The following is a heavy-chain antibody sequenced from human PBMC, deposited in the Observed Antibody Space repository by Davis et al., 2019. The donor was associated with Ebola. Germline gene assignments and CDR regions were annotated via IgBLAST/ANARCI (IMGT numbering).Heavy chain of an antibody. V-gene: IGHV4-4*02. CDR2: IYHSGST. Sequence: SETLSLTCAVSGGSISSSNWWSWVRQPPGKGLEWIGEIYHSGSTNYNPSLKSRVTISVDKSKNQFSLKLSSVTAADTAVYYCGGLLWFGELIYGMDVWGKGTTVTVSS. J-gene: IGHJ6*04. CDR3: GGLLWFGELIYGMDV. CDR1: GGSISSSNW. D-gene: IGHD3-10*01.